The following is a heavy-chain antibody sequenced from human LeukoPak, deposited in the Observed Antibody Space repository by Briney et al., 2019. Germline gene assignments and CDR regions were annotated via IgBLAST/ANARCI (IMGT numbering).Heavy chain of an antibody. CDR1: GFTFSSYG. D-gene: IGHD2-15*01. J-gene: IGHJ6*03. Sequence: GGTLRLSCAASGFTFSSYGMSWVRQAPGKGLELVSAISATGGTTYYADSVKGRFTISRDNSKNTLYLQMNSLRAEDTAIYYCAKNGDRGAYCSGGSCYPYYYYYIDVWGKGTTVTISS. V-gene: IGHV3-23*01. CDR3: AKNGDRGAYCSGGSCYPYYYYYIDV. CDR2: ISATGGTT.